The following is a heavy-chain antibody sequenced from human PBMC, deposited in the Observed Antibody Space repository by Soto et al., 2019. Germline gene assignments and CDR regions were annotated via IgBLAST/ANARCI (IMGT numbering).Heavy chain of an antibody. J-gene: IGHJ5*01. CDR3: ARDLTSGYTDS. Sequence: QVHLVESGGGVVQPGGSLRLSCVASGFSYGGYGMHWVRQAPGKGLEWVAVIWPDEGRQYYADPVKGRFTVSRDNAKNTLYLQMNSLRAEDTAVYYCARDLTSGYTDSWGQGTLVIVSS. V-gene: IGHV3-33*01. D-gene: IGHD3-22*01. CDR2: IWPDEGRQ. CDR1: GFSYGGYG.